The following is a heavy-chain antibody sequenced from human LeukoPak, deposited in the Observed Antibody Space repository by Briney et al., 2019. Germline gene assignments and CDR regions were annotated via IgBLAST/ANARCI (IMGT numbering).Heavy chain of an antibody. J-gene: IGHJ5*02. CDR1: GDSISSYY. V-gene: IGHV4-59*08. CDR3: ARLYYDSSRYPNWFDP. D-gene: IGHD3-22*01. CDR2: IYYSGST. Sequence: SETLSLTCTVSGDSISSYYWSWIRQPPGKGLEWIGYIYYSGSTNYNPSLKSRVTISVDTSKNQFSLKLSSVTAADTAVYYCARLYYDSSRYPNWFDPGGQGTLVTVSS.